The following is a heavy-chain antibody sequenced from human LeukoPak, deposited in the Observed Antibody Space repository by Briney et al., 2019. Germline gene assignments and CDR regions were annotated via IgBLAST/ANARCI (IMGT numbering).Heavy chain of an antibody. CDR3: ARVRMSGGSSDDAFDI. CDR1: GYTFTSYD. D-gene: IGHD1-26*01. V-gene: IGHV1-18*01. J-gene: IGHJ3*02. Sequence: ASVNVSCKASGYTFTSYDISWVRQAPGQGLEWMGWISAYNGNTNYAQKLQGRVTMTTDTSTSTAYMELRSLRSDDTAVYYCARVRMSGGSSDDAFDIWGQGTMVTVSS. CDR2: ISAYNGNT.